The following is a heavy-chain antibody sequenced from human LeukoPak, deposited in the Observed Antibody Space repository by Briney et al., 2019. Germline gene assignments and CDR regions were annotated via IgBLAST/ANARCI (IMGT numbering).Heavy chain of an antibody. J-gene: IGHJ4*02. D-gene: IGHD1-26*01. CDR1: GFTFSSYA. CDR3: ARDVGLSGSYFGEYFDY. CDR2: ISYDGSNK. Sequence: PGGSLRLSCGASGFTFSSYAMHWVRQAPGKGLEWVAVISYDGSNKYYADSVKGRFTNSRDNSKNTLYLQMNSLRAEDTAVYYCARDVGLSGSYFGEYFDYWGQGTLVTVSS. V-gene: IGHV3-30*04.